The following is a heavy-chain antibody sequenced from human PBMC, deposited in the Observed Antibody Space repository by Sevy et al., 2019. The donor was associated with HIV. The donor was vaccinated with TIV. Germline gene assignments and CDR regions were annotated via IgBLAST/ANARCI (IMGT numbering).Heavy chain of an antibody. V-gene: IGHV3-30-3*01. CDR2: ISYDGSNK. J-gene: IGHJ6*02. CDR1: GFTFSSYA. D-gene: IGHD3-10*01. CDR3: ARDLDYYGSGSYPYYYYGMDV. Sequence: GGSLRLSCAASGFTFSSYAMHWVRQAPGKGLEWVAVISYDGSNKYYADSVKGGFTISRDNSKNTLYLQMNSLRAEDTAVYYCARDLDYYGSGSYPYYYYGMDVWGQGTTVTVSS.